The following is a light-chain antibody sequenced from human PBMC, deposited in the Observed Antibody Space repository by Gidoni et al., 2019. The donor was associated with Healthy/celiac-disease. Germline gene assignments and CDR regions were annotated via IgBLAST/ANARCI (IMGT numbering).Light chain of an antibody. V-gene: IGLV1-51*01. Sequence: PGQKVTISCSGSSSNIGNNYVSWYQQLPGTAPKLLIYDNNKRPSGIPDRFSGSKSGTSATLGITGLQTGDEADYYCGTWDSSLSAGVFGGGTKLTVL. CDR3: GTWDSSLSAGV. J-gene: IGLJ3*02. CDR1: SSNIGNNY. CDR2: DNN.